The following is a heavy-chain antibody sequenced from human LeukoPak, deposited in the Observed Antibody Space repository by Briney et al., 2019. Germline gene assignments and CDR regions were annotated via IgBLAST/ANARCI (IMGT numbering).Heavy chain of an antibody. CDR1: GFTFSNYE. V-gene: IGHV3-48*03. J-gene: IGHJ5*02. D-gene: IGHD3-10*01. Sequence: GGSLRLSCAASGFTFSNYEMNWVRQAPGKGLEWVSYISSGGRTIYYADSVKGRFTISRDNAENSLYLQMNSLRAEDTAVYYCAREYGSGSSRRRFDPWGQGTLVTVSS. CDR2: ISSGGRTI. CDR3: AREYGSGSSRRRFDP.